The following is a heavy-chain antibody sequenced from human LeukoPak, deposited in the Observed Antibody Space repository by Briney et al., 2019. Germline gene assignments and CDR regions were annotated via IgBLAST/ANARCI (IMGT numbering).Heavy chain of an antibody. CDR3: VKDTGYSYGPFDY. V-gene: IGHV3-9*01. CDR2: ISWNNYNI. D-gene: IGHD5-18*01. CDR1: GFTFDDYA. J-gene: IGHJ4*02. Sequence: PGRSLRLSCAASGFTFDDYAMHWVRKTPGEGLEWVSGISWNNYNIGYADSVKGRFTISRDNAKNSLYLQMNSLRVEDTALYYCVKDTGYSYGPFDYWGQGALVTVSS.